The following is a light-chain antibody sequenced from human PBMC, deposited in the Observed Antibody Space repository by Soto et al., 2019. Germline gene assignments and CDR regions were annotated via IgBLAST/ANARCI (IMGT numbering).Light chain of an antibody. CDR1: QSVTTY. V-gene: IGKV3-15*01. J-gene: IGKJ4*01. CDR3: QQYNNWPLT. CDR2: GIS. Sequence: EVVLTQSPDTLSLSPGDRATLSCRASQSVTTYLAWYQQKPDQAPRLLIYGISTRATDIPARFSGSGSGTEFTLTISSLQSEDFAVYYCQQYNNWPLTFGGGTKVDI.